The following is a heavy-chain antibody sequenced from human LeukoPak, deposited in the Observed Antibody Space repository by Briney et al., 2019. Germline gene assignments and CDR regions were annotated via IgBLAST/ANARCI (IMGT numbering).Heavy chain of an antibody. CDR3: AGYCGGGTCNAAGY. Sequence: SGGSLRLSCAASGFTFSDYYMSWIRQAPGKGLEWVSYISSSGSTIYYADSVKGRFTTSRDNARNSLYLQMNSLRAEDTAVYYCAGYCGGGTCNAAGYWGQGTLVTVSS. CDR2: ISSSGSTI. D-gene: IGHD2-15*01. CDR1: GFTFSDYY. V-gene: IGHV3-11*01. J-gene: IGHJ4*02.